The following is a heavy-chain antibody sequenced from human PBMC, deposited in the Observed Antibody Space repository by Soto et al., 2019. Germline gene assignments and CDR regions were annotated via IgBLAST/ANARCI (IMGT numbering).Heavy chain of an antibody. V-gene: IGHV3-30*18. D-gene: IGHD2-2*01. CDR1: GFTFSSYG. Sequence: QVQLVESGGGVVQPGRSLRLSCAASGFTFSSYGMHWVRQAPGKGLEWVAVISYDGSNKYYADSVKGRFTISRDNYKNTLYLQMNSLRAEDTAVYYCAKDLRYCSSTSGYEFHYYYYYMDVWGKGTTVTVSS. J-gene: IGHJ6*03. CDR3: AKDLRYCSSTSGYEFHYYYYYMDV. CDR2: ISYDGSNK.